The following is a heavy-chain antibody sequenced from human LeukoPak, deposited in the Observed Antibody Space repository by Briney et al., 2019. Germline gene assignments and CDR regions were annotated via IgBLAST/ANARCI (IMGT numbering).Heavy chain of an antibody. CDR3: ARLPSRVGTTDRFDY. Sequence: SETQTLTCTVSGVSISSKYLSWIRQPPGKGLEWIGYIAYSGSTNYNPSLKSGVTISVDTTKNHFSLKLSYVTAANTAVNYVARLPSRVGTTDRFDYWGQGTLVTVSS. D-gene: IGHD1-26*01. CDR1: GVSISSKY. CDR2: IAYSGST. V-gene: IGHV4-59*08. J-gene: IGHJ4*02.